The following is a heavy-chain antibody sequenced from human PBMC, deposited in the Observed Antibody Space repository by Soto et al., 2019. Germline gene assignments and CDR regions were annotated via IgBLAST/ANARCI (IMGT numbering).Heavy chain of an antibody. V-gene: IGHV3-48*02. D-gene: IGHD3-10*01. J-gene: IGHJ6*02. CDR3: ASAVTWGLDV. CDR2: ISRSSTGI. Sequence: EVQLVESGGGLVQPGGSLRLSCAASGFTFSLYSMSWVRQAPGKGLEWVSYISRSSTGIHYADSVKGRFTISRDDATHSMHLQMNSLRDGDTAVYYCASAVTWGLDVWGQGTTVSIYS. CDR1: GFTFSLYS.